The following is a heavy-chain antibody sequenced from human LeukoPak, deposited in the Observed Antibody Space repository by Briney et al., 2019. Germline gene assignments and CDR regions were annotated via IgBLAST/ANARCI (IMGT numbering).Heavy chain of an antibody. CDR2: FDPEDGET. D-gene: IGHD1-26*01. V-gene: IGHV1-24*01. J-gene: IGHJ4*02. CDR1: GYTLTELS. Sequence: ASVKVSCKVSGYTLTELSMHWVRQAPGKGLEWMGGFDPEDGETIYAQKFQSRVTMTEDTSTDTAYMELSSLRSEDTAVYYCATRPPGYSGSYYFDYWGQGTLVTVSS. CDR3: ATRPPGYSGSYYFDY.